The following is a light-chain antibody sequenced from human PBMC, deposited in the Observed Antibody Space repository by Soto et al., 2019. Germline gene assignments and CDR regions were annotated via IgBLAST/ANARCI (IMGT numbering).Light chain of an antibody. J-gene: IGKJ1*01. V-gene: IGKV2-28*01. CDR2: LGS. Sequence: DIVMTQSPLSLPVTPGEPASISCRSSQSLLHSSGSNSLDWYLQKPGQSPQLLIYLGSNRASGVPDRFSGRGSGTDFTLKISRVEAEDVGVYYCMQAVQTPPTFGQGTKVEIK. CDR3: MQAVQTPPT. CDR1: QSLLHSSGSNS.